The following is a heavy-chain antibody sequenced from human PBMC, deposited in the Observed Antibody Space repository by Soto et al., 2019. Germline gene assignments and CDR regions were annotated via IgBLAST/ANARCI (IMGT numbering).Heavy chain of an antibody. J-gene: IGHJ2*01. D-gene: IGHD4-17*01. V-gene: IGHV3-23*01. CDR3: AKGNYGGNSGVCWYFDL. CDR1: GFTFSSYA. CDR2: ISGSGGST. Sequence: GGSLRLSCAASGFTFSSYAMSWVRQAPGKGLEWVSAISGSGGSTYYADSVKGRFTISRDNSKNTRYLQMNSLRAEDTAVYYCAKGNYGGNSGVCWYFDLWGRGTLVTVSS.